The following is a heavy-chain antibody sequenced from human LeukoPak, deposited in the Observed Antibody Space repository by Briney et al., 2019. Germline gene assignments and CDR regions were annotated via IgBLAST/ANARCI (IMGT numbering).Heavy chain of an antibody. Sequence: GGSLRLSCAASGFTFSTYSMNWVRQTPGKGLEWVAVISYDGSNKYYADSVKGRFTISRDNSKNTLYLQMNSLRAEDTAVYYCAKVNGGRSGYYSFDYWGQGTLVTVSS. CDR3: AKVNGGRSGYYSFDY. CDR2: ISYDGSNK. V-gene: IGHV3-30*18. D-gene: IGHD3-3*01. CDR1: GFTFSTYS. J-gene: IGHJ4*02.